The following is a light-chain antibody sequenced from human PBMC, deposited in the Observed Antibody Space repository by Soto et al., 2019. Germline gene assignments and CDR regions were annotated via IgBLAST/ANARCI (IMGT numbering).Light chain of an antibody. J-gene: IGKJ4*01. CDR1: QIISSNF. Sequence: EIVLTQSPGTLSLPPGERATLSCSASQIISSNFLAWYQQKPGQAPRLIIYDASSRATGIPDRFSGSGSGTDCTLRISRLEPEDFAVYYCQQFSSYPLTFGGGTKVDIK. CDR2: DAS. V-gene: IGKV3-20*01. CDR3: QQFSSYPLT.